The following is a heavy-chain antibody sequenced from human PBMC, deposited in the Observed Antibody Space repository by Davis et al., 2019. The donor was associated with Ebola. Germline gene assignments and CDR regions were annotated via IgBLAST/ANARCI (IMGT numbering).Heavy chain of an antibody. V-gene: IGHV1-3*01. J-gene: IGHJ6*02. CDR2: INAANGDT. CDR1: GYTFTSYV. Sequence: ASVKVSCKASGYTFTSYVLHWVRQAPGQRPEWVGWINAANGDTSYSQKFQGRVTITRDTSASTAYMEVSRLRSEDTAVYYCARLKTIIVHYALDVWGQGTTVTVSS. CDR3: ARLKTIIVHYALDV. D-gene: IGHD3-22*01.